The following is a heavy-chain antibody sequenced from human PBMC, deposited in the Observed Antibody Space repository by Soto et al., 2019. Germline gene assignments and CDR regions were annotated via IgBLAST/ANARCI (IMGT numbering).Heavy chain of an antibody. D-gene: IGHD3-3*01. V-gene: IGHV4-30-4*01. J-gene: IGHJ6*02. CDR2: IYHSGST. Sequence: PSETLSLTYTVAGGSISSYYWSCILQHQERGLEWIGYIYHSGSTYYNPSLKSRVTISVDTSKNQFSLKLSSVTAADTAVYYCARDSPIFPYYYYYGMDVWGQGTTVTVSS. CDR1: GGSISSYY. CDR3: ARDSPIFPYYYYYGMDV.